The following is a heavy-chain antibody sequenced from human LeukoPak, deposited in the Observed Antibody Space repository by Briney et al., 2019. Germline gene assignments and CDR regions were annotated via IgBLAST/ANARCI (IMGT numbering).Heavy chain of an antibody. CDR1: AGSISTFY. Sequence: SSETLSLTCTVSAGSISTFYWSWLRQPPGKGLEWIGFISYSGSTNYNPSLKSRVTISVDTSKNQFSLRLSSVTAADTAVYYCARLTRGSGWTYYFDYWGQGILVTVSS. CDR2: ISYSGST. CDR3: ARLTRGSGWTYYFDY. V-gene: IGHV4-59*01. D-gene: IGHD6-19*01. J-gene: IGHJ4*02.